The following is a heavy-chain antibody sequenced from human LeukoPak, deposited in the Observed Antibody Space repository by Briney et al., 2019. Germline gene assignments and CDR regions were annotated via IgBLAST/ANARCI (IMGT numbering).Heavy chain of an antibody. Sequence: SETLSLTCTVSGGSISSGSYYWSWIRQPAGKGLEWIGRIYTSGSTNYNPSLKSRVTISVDTSKNQFSLKLSSVTAADTAVYYCARTITMVRGVILGWFDPWGQGTLVTVSS. CDR2: IYTSGST. CDR1: GGSISSGSYY. V-gene: IGHV4-61*02. CDR3: ARTITMVRGVILGWFDP. J-gene: IGHJ5*02. D-gene: IGHD3-10*01.